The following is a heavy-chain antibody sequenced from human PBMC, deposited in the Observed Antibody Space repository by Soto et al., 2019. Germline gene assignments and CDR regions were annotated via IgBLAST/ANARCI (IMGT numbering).Heavy chain of an antibody. CDR1: GFTFDEYS. CDR3: AKVKRKYTSTSGVDFDS. J-gene: IGHJ4*02. V-gene: IGHV3-43*01. CDR2: LTWDGGTT. D-gene: IGHD2-2*01. Sequence: EVQLVESGGAVVQPGGSLSLSCVASGFTFDEYSMYWVRQPPGKGLEWISLLTWDGGTTYYADSVKGRFTISRDSGKSSLFLQMDSLRTEDTALYYCAKVKRKYTSTSGVDFDSWGQGTLVTVSS.